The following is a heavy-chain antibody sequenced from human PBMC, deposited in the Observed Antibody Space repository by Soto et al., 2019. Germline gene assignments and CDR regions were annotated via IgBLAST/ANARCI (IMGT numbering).Heavy chain of an antibody. V-gene: IGHV4-31*03. CDR2: LHSSGRT. Sequence: SETLSLPCTTSGVSLNIQNDNWTCNTHLPGKCLQLIGYLHSSGRTDYTPSLESRVSISSDGAKTLFYLKLSSVTVEDTAVYYCARDASSYGYPSPFTFDRWGQGIMVTVCS. CDR1: GVSLNIQNDN. J-gene: IGHJ4*02. D-gene: IGHD3-16*01. CDR3: ARDASSYGYPSPFTFDR.